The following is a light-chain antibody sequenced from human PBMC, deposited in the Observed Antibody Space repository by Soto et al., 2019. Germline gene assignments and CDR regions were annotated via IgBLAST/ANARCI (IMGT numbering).Light chain of an antibody. CDR1: QSISSW. Sequence: DIQMTQSPSTLAASVGDRVTITCRASQSISSWLAWYQQKPGKAPKLLIYKASYLESGVPSRFSGSGSGTEFPLTISILQPDYFATYYCQQYNIYSPRNPFGQGTKVEIK. J-gene: IGKJ1*01. V-gene: IGKV1-5*03. CDR3: QQYNIYSPRNP. CDR2: KAS.